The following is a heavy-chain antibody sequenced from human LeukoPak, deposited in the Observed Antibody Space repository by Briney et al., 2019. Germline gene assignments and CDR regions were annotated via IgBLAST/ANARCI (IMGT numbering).Heavy chain of an antibody. V-gene: IGHV1-18*01. CDR2: ISAYNGNT. Sequence: ASVKVSCKASVTPLPTNGTGWFDKPLDQGFGGMEWISAYNGNTNYAQKLQGRVTMTTDTSTSTAYMELRSLRSDDTAVYYCARANIVVVTAMDYWGQGTLVTVSS. D-gene: IGHD2-21*02. J-gene: IGHJ4*02. CDR3: ARANIVVVTAMDY. CDR1: VTPLPTNG.